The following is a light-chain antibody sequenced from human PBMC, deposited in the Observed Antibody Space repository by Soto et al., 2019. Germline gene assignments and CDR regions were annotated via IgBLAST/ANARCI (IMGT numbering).Light chain of an antibody. J-gene: IGKJ1*01. CDR2: SAS. CDR3: QQYGSSPTWT. Sequence: EIVLTQSPGTLSLSPGERATLSCRASQSVSNNYLAWYQQKPGQAPRLLIYSASSRATGIPDRFSGSGSGTDFTLTISRLEPEDFAVYYCQQYGSSPTWTFGQGTKVDI. CDR1: QSVSNNY. V-gene: IGKV3-20*01.